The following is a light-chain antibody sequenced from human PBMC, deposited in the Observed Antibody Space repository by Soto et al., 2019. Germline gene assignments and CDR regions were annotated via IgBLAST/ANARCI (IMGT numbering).Light chain of an antibody. CDR1: SSDVGGYDY. V-gene: IGLV2-14*01. J-gene: IGLJ1*01. Sequence: QSALTQPASVSGSPGQSITFSCTGTSSDVGGYDYVSWYQQHPGKAPQLMIYDVNNRPSGVSNRFSGSKSGNTASLTISGLQAEDEADYYCSSYTSSSTLVFGTGTKLTVL. CDR2: DVN. CDR3: SSYTSSSTLV.